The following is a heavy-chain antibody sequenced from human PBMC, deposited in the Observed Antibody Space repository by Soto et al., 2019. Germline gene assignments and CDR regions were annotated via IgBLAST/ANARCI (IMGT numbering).Heavy chain of an antibody. V-gene: IGHV4-59*08. Sequence: QVQLQESGPGLVKPSETLSLTCTVSGGSISSYYWSWIRQPPGKGLEWIGYIYYSGSTNYNPSLKSRVTKSVDTSKNHFSLKLSSVTAADTAVYYWARHLYARGYPQFDYWGQGTLVTVSS. D-gene: IGHD5-12*01. CDR1: GGSISSYY. CDR3: ARHLYARGYPQFDY. CDR2: IYYSGST. J-gene: IGHJ4*02.